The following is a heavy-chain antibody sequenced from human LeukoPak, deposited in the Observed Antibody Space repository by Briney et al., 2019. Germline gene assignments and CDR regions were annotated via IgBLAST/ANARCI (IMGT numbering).Heavy chain of an antibody. CDR2: ISCSGGST. CDR3: ATAPNYDILTGYYRDFDY. Sequence: QPGGSLRLFCAASGFTFSSLAMSWVRQAPGKGLVGVSAISCSGGSTYYADSVKGRFTISRDNSKNTLYLQMSSLRAEDTAVYYCATAPNYDILTGYYRDFDYWGQGTLVTVSS. V-gene: IGHV3-23*01. J-gene: IGHJ4*02. D-gene: IGHD3-9*01. CDR1: GFTFSSLA.